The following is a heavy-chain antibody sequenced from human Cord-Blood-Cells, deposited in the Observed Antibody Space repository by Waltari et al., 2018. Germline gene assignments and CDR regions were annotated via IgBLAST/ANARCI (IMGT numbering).Heavy chain of an antibody. V-gene: IGHV4-34*01. CDR1: GGSSRGYY. J-gene: IGHJ4*02. CDR3: AGGILEWLTIDY. Sequence: QLQLQQWGAGLLTLSETLSRTCAVCGGSSRGYYWRWMREPSGKGLEWIGEIKHSGSTNDNPALNSRVTRSVDTSKNQFSLKLSSVTAADTAVYYCAGGILEWLTIDYWGQGTLVTVSS. D-gene: IGHD3-3*01. CDR2: IKHSGST.